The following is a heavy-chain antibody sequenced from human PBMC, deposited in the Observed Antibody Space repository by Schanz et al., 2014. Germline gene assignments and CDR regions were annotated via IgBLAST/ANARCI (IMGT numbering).Heavy chain of an antibody. Sequence: EVRLVESGGGLVQPGGSLRLSCAASGFTFYNYAMTWVRQAPGKGLEWVSYIRSDNNYIYYADSVKGRFTISRDNAKNSLFLQMNSLTAEDTAVYYCVREDMVRGIRAFDIWGQGTMVTVSS. CDR1: GFTFYNYA. CDR2: IRSDNNYI. D-gene: IGHD3-10*01. J-gene: IGHJ3*02. CDR3: VREDMVRGIRAFDI. V-gene: IGHV3-21*02.